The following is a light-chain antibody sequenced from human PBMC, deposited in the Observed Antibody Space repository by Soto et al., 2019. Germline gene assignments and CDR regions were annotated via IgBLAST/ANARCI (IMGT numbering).Light chain of an antibody. Sequence: TVMTQSPATLSMSPGDRAALSCRASLNVATNMAWYQQKPGQAPRLLIYGASIRATGVPARFTGSGSGTEFTLTINNLQSEDVAVYYCHQYNTGLRTFGRGTRVEV. CDR2: GAS. CDR1: LNVATN. J-gene: IGKJ1*01. CDR3: HQYNTGLRT. V-gene: IGKV3-15*01.